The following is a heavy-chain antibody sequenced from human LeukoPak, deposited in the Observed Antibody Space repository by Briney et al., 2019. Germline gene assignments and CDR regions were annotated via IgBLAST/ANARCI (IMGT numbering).Heavy chain of an antibody. J-gene: IGHJ1*01. Sequence: ASVKVSCKVSGYTLTELSMHWVRQAPGKGLEWMGGFDPEDGETIYAQKFQGRVTMTEDTSTDTAYMELSSLRSEDTAVYYCARGSSNYYDSSGCPMCAEYFQHWGQGTLVTVSS. CDR3: ARGSSNYYDSSGCPMCAEYFQH. CDR2: FDPEDGET. D-gene: IGHD3-22*01. V-gene: IGHV1-24*01. CDR1: GYTLTELS.